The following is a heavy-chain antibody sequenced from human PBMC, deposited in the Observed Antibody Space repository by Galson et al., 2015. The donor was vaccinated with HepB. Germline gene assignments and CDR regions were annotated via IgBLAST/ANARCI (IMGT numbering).Heavy chain of an antibody. CDR1: GYTFTSYA. CDR2: INAGNGNT. Sequence: SVKVSCKASGYTFTSYAMHWVRQAPGQRLEWMARINAGNGNTKYSQKFQGRVTITRDTSASTAYMELNSLRSEDTAVYYCARESRITGTTKYGMDVWGRGTTVTVSS. CDR3: ARESRITGTTKYGMDV. D-gene: IGHD1-20*01. J-gene: IGHJ6*02. V-gene: IGHV1-3*01.